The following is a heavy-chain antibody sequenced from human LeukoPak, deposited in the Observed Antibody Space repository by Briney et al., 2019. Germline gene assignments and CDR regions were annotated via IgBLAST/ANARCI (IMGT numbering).Heavy chain of an antibody. D-gene: IGHD2-15*01. V-gene: IGHV4-39*01. CDR3: ARGGGNPHYYYYYYMDV. Sequence: PSETLSLTCTVSGGSISSSSYYWGWIRQPPGKGLEWIGSIYYSGSTYYNPSLKSRVTISVDTSKNQFSLKLSSVTAADTAVYYCARGGGNPHYYYYYYMDVWGKGTTVTVSS. CDR2: IYYSGST. J-gene: IGHJ6*03. CDR1: GGSISSSSYY.